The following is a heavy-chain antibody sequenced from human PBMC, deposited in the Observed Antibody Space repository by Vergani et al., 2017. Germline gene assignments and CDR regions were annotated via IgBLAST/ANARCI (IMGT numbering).Heavy chain of an antibody. CDR3: ASDTHSGQRADR. D-gene: IGHD6-19*01. CDR1: FDSIRTIY. CDR2: IHYSYKN. V-gene: IGHV4-59*01. J-gene: IGHJ5*02. Sequence: QVQLQESGPGLVKSSETLSLTCSVSFDSIRTIYCNWIRKPQGKGMEWIGSIHYSYKNNYNPSLMTRFTISVETSKNQVSLTLTSVTAADTAVYYCASDTHSGQRADRWGQGILVTVTS.